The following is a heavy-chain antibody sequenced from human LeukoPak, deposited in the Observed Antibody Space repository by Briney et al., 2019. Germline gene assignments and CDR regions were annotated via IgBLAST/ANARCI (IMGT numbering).Heavy chain of an antibody. CDR2: INPSGGST. D-gene: IGHD1-26*01. J-gene: IGHJ4*02. CDR3: ARDHEWELMEDY. Sequence: ASVKVSCXASGYTFTSYYMHWVRLARGQGLEWMGIINPSGGSTSYAQKFQGRVTMTRDTSTSTVYMELSSLRSEDTAVYYCARDHEWELMEDYWGQGTLVTVSS. CDR1: GYTFTSYY. V-gene: IGHV1-46*01.